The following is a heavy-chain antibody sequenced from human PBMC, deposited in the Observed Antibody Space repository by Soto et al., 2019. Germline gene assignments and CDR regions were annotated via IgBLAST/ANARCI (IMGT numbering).Heavy chain of an antibody. Sequence: QVQLVESGGGVVQPGRSLRLSCAASGFTFSSYAMHWVRQAPGKGLEWGAVISYDGSNKYYADSVKGRFTISRDNSTNTLYLQMNSLRAEDTAVYYCARPLWRDDYNWGYFDLWGRGTLVTVSS. CDR2: ISYDGSNK. CDR1: GFTFSSYA. V-gene: IGHV3-30-3*01. D-gene: IGHD4-4*01. J-gene: IGHJ2*01. CDR3: ARPLWRDDYNWGYFDL.